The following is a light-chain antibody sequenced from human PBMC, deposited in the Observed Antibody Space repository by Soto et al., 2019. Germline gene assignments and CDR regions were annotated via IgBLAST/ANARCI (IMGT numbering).Light chain of an antibody. CDR2: GAS. V-gene: IGKV3D-15*01. Sequence: EIVMTQSPATLSVSPGERATLSCRASQSVSSNLAWYQQKPGQAPRLLVYGASTRATGIPDRFSGSGSGADYTLTISRLEPEDSAMYYCQQYGYSFWTFGQGTKVEIK. CDR3: QQYGYSFWT. J-gene: IGKJ1*01. CDR1: QSVSSN.